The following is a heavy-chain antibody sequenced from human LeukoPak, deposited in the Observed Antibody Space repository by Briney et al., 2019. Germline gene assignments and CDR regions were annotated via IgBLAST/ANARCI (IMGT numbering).Heavy chain of an antibody. D-gene: IGHD5-18*01. CDR2: ISSSSSTI. Sequence: GGSLRLSCAASGFTFSSYSMNWVRQAPGKGLEWVSYISSSSSTIYYADSVKGRFTISRDNAKNSLYLQMNSLRAEDTAVYYCAARGFPLLGYSYGEFDYWGQGTLVTVSS. CDR1: GFTFSSYS. CDR3: AARGFPLLGYSYGEFDY. V-gene: IGHV3-48*04. J-gene: IGHJ4*02.